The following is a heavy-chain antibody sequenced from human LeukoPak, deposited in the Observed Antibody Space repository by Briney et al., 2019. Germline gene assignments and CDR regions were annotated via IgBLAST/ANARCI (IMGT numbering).Heavy chain of an antibody. CDR2: ISGDGGST. J-gene: IGHJ4*02. V-gene: IGHV3-43*02. Sequence: QPGRSLRLSCAASGFTFRNYGMHWVRQAPGKGLEWVSLISGDGGSTYYADSVKGRFTISRDNSKNSLYLQMNSLRTEDTALYYCASSLSGYPPFDYWGQGTLVTVSS. CDR3: ASSLSGYPPFDY. CDR1: GFTFRNYG. D-gene: IGHD5-18*01.